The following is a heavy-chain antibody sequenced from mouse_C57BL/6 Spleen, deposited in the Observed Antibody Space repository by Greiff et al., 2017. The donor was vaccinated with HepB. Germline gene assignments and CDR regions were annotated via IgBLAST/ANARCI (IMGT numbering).Heavy chain of an antibody. V-gene: IGHV1-18*01. Sequence: VQLQQSGPELVKPGASVKIPCKASGYTFTDYNMDWVKQSHGKSLEWIGDINPNNGGTIYTQKFKGKATLTVDNSSSTAYMQLRSLTSEDTAVYYCARGAFDYWGQGTTLTVSS. CDR3: ARGAFDY. CDR2: INPNNGGT. D-gene: IGHD3-1*01. J-gene: IGHJ2*01. CDR1: GYTFTDYN.